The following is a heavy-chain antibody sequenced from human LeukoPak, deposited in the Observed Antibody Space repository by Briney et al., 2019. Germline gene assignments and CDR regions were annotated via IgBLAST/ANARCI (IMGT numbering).Heavy chain of an antibody. CDR2: IYSGGST. CDR3: ARDRAYYGMDV. CDR1: GFTVSSNY. J-gene: IGHJ6*02. Sequence: GGSLRLSCAASGFTVSSNYMSWVRQAPGKGLEWVSVIYSGGSTYYADSVKGRFTISRDNSKNTLYLQMNSLRAEDTAVYYCARDRAYYGMDVWGQGTTVTVSS. V-gene: IGHV3-66*01.